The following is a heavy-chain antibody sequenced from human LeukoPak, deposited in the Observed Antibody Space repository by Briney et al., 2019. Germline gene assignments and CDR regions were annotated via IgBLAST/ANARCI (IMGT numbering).Heavy chain of an antibody. Sequence: SETLSLTCAVYGGSFSGYYWSWIRQPPGKGLEWIGEINHSGSTNYNPSLKSRVTISVDTSKNQFSPKLSSVTAADTAVYYCARGLGDIAVAGTGDYWGQGTLVTVSS. CDR1: GGSFSGYY. V-gene: IGHV4-34*01. CDR3: ARGLGDIAVAGTGDY. J-gene: IGHJ4*02. D-gene: IGHD6-19*01. CDR2: INHSGST.